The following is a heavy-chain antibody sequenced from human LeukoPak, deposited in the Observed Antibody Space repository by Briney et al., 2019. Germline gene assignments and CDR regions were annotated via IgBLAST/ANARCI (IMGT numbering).Heavy chain of an antibody. J-gene: IGHJ6*03. CDR3: ARSPSAGTYYNYYYYYMDV. CDR1: GYSFTSYY. Sequence: ASVKVSCKASGYSFTSYYMYWVRQAPGQGLEWMGIINPSGGSTTYAQKFQGSVTMTRDMSTSTVYMELSSLRSEDTAVYYCARSPSAGTYYNYYYYYMDVWGKGTTVTISS. D-gene: IGHD1-26*01. CDR2: INPSGGST. V-gene: IGHV1-46*01.